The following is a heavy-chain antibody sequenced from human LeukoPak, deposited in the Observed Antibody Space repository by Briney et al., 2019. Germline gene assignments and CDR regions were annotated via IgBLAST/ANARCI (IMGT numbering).Heavy chain of an antibody. D-gene: IGHD3-10*01. CDR2: INPNSGGT. CDR1: GYTFTGYY. J-gene: IGHJ5*02. Sequence: ASVKVSCKASGYTFTGYYMHWVRQAPGQGLEWMGRINPNSGGTNYAQKFQGRVTMTRDTSISTAYMELSRLRSDDTAVYYCARDYYDSGSRNWFDPWGQGTLVTVSS. CDR3: ARDYYDSGSRNWFDP. V-gene: IGHV1-2*06.